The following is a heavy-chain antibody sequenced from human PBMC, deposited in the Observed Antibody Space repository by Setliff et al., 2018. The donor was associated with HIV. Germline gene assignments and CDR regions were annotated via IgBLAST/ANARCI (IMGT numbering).Heavy chain of an antibody. CDR3: ARTSYNFWGGPDS. V-gene: IGHV4-39*02. J-gene: IGHJ4*02. CDR2: IYNSAST. D-gene: IGHD3-3*01. Sequence: PSETLSLTCYVSGASINSGYDYWVWIRQPPGKGLQWIGSIYNSASTYYSPSLKRRVIMSVDTSKNRFSLRLSSVSAADTAVYYCARTSYNFWGGPDSWGQGTLVTVSS. CDR1: GASINSGYDY.